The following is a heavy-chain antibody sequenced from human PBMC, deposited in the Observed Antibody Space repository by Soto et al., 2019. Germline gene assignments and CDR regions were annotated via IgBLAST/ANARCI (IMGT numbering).Heavy chain of an antibody. CDR2: IHSSGSTI. CDR3: ARDRGYTYGFDY. D-gene: IGHD5-18*01. V-gene: IGHV3-48*02. CDR1: GRPFTSYS. Sequence: GGSLRLSCAASGRPFTSYSMNWVRQAPGKGLEWVSFIHSSGSTIYYADSVKGRFTISRDNAKNSLYLQMNSLRDEDTAVYYCARDRGYTYGFDYWGQGTLVTVSS. J-gene: IGHJ4*02.